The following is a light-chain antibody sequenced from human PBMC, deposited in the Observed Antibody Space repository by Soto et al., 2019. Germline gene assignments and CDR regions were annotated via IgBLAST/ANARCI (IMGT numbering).Light chain of an antibody. J-gene: IGKJ3*01. CDR1: RGISSA. V-gene: IGKV1-13*02. CDR3: QQFNSYPQGFT. Sequence: AIQLTQSPSSLSASVGDRVTITCRASRGISSALAWYQQKPGKAPKLLIYDASSLESGVPSRFSGSGSGTDFTLTISSLQPEDFATYYCQQFNSYPQGFTFGPGTKVDIK. CDR2: DAS.